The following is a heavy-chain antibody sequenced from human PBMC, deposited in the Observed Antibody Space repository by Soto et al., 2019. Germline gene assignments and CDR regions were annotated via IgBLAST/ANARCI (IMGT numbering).Heavy chain of an antibody. CDR3: ARAPLPNYYDSSGYYWGSHFDY. CDR2: IYHSGST. V-gene: IGHV4-4*02. CDR1: GGSISSSNW. D-gene: IGHD3-22*01. J-gene: IGHJ4*02. Sequence: SETLSLTCAVSGGSISSSNWWSWVRQPPGKGLEWIGEIYHSGSTNYNPSLKSRVTISVDKSKNQFSLKLSSVTAADTAVYYCARAPLPNYYDSSGYYWGSHFDYWGQGTLVTVSS.